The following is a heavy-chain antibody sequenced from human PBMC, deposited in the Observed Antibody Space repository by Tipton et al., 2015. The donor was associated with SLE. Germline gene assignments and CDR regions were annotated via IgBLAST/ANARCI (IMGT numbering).Heavy chain of an antibody. CDR1: GFTFSSYG. D-gene: IGHD1-14*01. CDR3: ARDDSPDFC. V-gene: IGHV3-15*01. Sequence: GSLRLSCAASGFTFSSYGMHWVRQAPGKGLEWVGRVRSGGTTDYAAPVKGRFTISRDDSKSVAYLQMNSLSAEDTAVYYCARDDSPDFCWGQGTLVTVSS. J-gene: IGHJ4*02. CDR2: VRSGGTT.